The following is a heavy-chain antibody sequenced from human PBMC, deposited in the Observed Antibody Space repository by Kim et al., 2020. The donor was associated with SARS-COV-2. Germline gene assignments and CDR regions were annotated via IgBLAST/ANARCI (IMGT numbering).Heavy chain of an antibody. CDR1: GYTFTSYG. J-gene: IGHJ3*02. V-gene: IGHV1-18*01. D-gene: IGHD1-26*01. CDR2: ISAYNGNT. CDR3: ARVLGSYHRGGAFDI. Sequence: ASVKVSCKASGYTFTSYGISWVRQAPGQGLEWMGWISAYNGNTNYAQKLQGRVTMTTDTSTSTVYMELRSLRSDDTAVYYCARVLGSYHRGGAFDIWGQGTMVTVSS.